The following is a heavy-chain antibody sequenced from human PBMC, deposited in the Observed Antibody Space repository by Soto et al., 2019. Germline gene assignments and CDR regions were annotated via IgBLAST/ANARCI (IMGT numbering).Heavy chain of an antibody. CDR2: IDYSGST. J-gene: IGHJ4*02. CDR1: GSTVSSNSYY. Sequence: PSETLSLTCTVSGSTVSSNSYYWSWIRQPPGKGLEWIGYIDYSGSTKYNPSLKSRVTISVDTSKNQFSLKLSSVTTADTAVYYCASADPRYCSISPCPIFVYLDQGTQLTVSS. CDR3: ASADPRYCSISPCPIFVY. D-gene: IGHD2-2*01. V-gene: IGHV4-61*01.